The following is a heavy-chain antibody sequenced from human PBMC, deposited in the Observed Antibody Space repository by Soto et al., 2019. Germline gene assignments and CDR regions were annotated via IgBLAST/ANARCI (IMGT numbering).Heavy chain of an antibody. J-gene: IGHJ3*02. CDR2: ISGSGGST. Sequence: EVQLLESGGGLVQPGGSLRLSCAASGFTFSSYAMSWVRQAPGKGLEWVSVISGSGGSTYYTDSVKGRFTISRDNSKNTLYLQMNSLRAEDTAVYYCAKDRYSGYVVDAFDIWGQGTMVTVSS. CDR3: AKDRYSGYVVDAFDI. V-gene: IGHV3-23*01. CDR1: GFTFSSYA. D-gene: IGHD5-12*01.